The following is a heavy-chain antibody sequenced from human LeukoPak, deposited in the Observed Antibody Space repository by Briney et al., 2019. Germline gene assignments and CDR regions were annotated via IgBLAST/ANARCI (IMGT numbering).Heavy chain of an antibody. V-gene: IGHV3-30-3*01. CDR3: ARVNIVGATSWFDP. D-gene: IGHD1-26*01. Sequence: PGGSLRLSCAASGFTFSSYAMHWVRQAPGKGLEWVAVISYDGSNKYYADSVKGRFTISRDNSKDTLYLQMNSLRAEDTAVYYCARVNIVGATSWFDPWGQGTLVTVSS. CDR2: ISYDGSNK. J-gene: IGHJ5*02. CDR1: GFTFSSYA.